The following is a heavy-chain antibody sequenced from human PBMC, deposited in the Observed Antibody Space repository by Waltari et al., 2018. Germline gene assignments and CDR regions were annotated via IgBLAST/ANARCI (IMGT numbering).Heavy chain of an antibody. J-gene: IGHJ6*02. Sequence: EVQLLESGGGLVEPGGSLRLSCEASGFTFNDYALRWVRQAPGRGLEWGSASSGGGTSTFYADSVKGRFTISRDSSKNTLYLHMNSLRAEDTAIYYCTKRGSLYYYGMDVWGQGTTVTVSS. CDR1: GFTFNDYA. V-gene: IGHV3-23*01. CDR3: TKRGSLYYYGMDV. D-gene: IGHD3-10*01. CDR2: SSGGGTST.